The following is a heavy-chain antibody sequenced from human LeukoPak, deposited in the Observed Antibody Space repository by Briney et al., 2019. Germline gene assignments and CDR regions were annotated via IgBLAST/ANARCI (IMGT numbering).Heavy chain of an antibody. CDR2: ISGSGGST. V-gene: IGHV3-23*01. Sequence: GGSLRLSCAASGFTFSSYGMSWVRQAPGKGLEWVSAISGSGGSTYYADSVKGRFTISRDNSKNTLYLQMNSLRAEDTAVYYCVGYYYDSSGYNKGFDYWGQGTLVTVSS. D-gene: IGHD3-22*01. J-gene: IGHJ4*02. CDR1: GFTFSSYG. CDR3: VGYYYDSSGYNKGFDY.